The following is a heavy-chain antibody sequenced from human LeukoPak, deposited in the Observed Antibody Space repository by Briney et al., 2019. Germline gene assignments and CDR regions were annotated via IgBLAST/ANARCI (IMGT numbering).Heavy chain of an antibody. CDR3: ARQLVGATDDYFDY. Sequence: PSETLSLTCTVSGGSISSYYWSWIRQPPGKGLEWIGYIYYSGSTNYNPSLKSRVTISVDTSKNQFSLKLSSVTAADTAVYYCARQLVGATDDYFDYWGQGTLVTVSS. CDR1: GGSISSYY. CDR2: IYYSGST. D-gene: IGHD1-26*01. V-gene: IGHV4-59*08. J-gene: IGHJ4*02.